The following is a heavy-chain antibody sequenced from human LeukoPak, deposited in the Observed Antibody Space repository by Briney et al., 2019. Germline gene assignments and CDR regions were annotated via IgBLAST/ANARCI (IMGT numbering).Heavy chain of an antibody. CDR3: ASRGGTYPKYYYMDV. J-gene: IGHJ6*03. CDR2: INPNNGGT. Sequence: ASVKVSCKASGYTFTGSYMHWVRQAPGQGFEWMGWINPNNGGTIYAQKFQGRVTMTGDTSISTAYMELSSLRSDDTAVYYCASRGGTYPKYYYMDVWGKGTTVTVSS. V-gene: IGHV1-2*02. CDR1: GYTFTGSY.